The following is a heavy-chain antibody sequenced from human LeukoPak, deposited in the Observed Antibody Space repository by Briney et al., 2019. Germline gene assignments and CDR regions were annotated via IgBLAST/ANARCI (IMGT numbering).Heavy chain of an antibody. CDR2: IYYSGST. V-gene: IGHV4-39*07. CDR3: ARDTVVVAATPDWFDP. Sequence: WVRQAPGKGLEWIGSIYYSGSTYYNPSLKSRVTISVDTSKNQFSLKLSSVTAADTAVYYCARDTVVVAATPDWFDPWGQGTLVTVSS. D-gene: IGHD2-15*01. J-gene: IGHJ5*02.